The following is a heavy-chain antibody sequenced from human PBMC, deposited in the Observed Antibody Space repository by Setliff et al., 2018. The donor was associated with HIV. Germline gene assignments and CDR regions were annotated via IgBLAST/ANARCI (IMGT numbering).Heavy chain of an antibody. CDR2: ISPDGKTI. Sequence: NPGGSLRLSCAASGFIFSDYYMSWVRQAPGKGLEFVAHISPDGKTIHFADAVKGRFTISRDNAKNSLYLQMNSLRAEDTAVYYCARDGPGLSKADYYGMDVWGQGTKVTVSS. V-gene: IGHV3-11*04. CDR1: GFIFSDYY. J-gene: IGHJ6*02. CDR3: ARDGPGLSKADYYGMDV.